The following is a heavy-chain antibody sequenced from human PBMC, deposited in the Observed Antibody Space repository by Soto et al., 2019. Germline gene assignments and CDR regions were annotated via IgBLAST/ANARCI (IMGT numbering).Heavy chain of an antibody. CDR2: INHSGST. CDR3: ARAPRITMVRGVIMGSWFDP. D-gene: IGHD3-10*01. J-gene: IGHJ5*02. V-gene: IGHV4-34*01. Sequence: ASETLSLTCAVYGGSFSGYYWSWIRQPPGKGLEWIGEINHSGSTNYNPSLKSRVTISVDTSKNQFSLKLSSVTAADTAVYYCARAPRITMVRGVIMGSWFDPWGQGTLVTVSS. CDR1: GGSFSGYY.